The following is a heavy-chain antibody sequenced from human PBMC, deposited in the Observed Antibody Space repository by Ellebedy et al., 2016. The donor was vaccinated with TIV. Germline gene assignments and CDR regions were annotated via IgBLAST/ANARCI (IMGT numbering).Heavy chain of an antibody. CDR2: ASYTGSAT. Sequence: GESLKISCTASGFTFSYYAMSWIRQAPGRGLEWVSTASYTGSATYFADSVKGRFTISRDNSKNTLYLHMDSLRAADTAIYYCAKVMTGYSYAPDDFWGQGTLVTVSS. CDR1: GFTFSYYA. J-gene: IGHJ4*02. CDR3: AKVMTGYSYAPDDF. D-gene: IGHD5-18*01. V-gene: IGHV3-23*01.